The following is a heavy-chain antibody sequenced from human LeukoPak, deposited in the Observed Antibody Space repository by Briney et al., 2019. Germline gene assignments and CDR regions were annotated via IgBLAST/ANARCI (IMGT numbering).Heavy chain of an antibody. Sequence: PGGSLRLSCAASGFTFSSYGMHWVRQAPGKGLEWVSYISSSSSTIYYADSVKGRFTISRDYAKNSLYLQMNSLRAEDTAVYYCARDYYDSSGYYYGAYWGQGTLVTVSS. D-gene: IGHD3-22*01. CDR3: ARDYYDSSGYYYGAY. V-gene: IGHV3-48*04. J-gene: IGHJ4*02. CDR1: GFTFSSYG. CDR2: ISSSSSTI.